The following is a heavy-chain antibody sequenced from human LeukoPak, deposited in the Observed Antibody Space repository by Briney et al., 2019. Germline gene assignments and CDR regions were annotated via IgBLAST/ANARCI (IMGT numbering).Heavy chain of an antibody. D-gene: IGHD1-26*01. CDR1: GGTFSSYA. Sequence: SVKVSCKASGGTFSSYAISWVRQAPGQGLEWMGGIIPIFGTANYAQKFQGRVTITAVESTSTAYMELSSLRSEDTAVYYCASAVVGATDYYYYGMDVWGQGTTVTVSS. J-gene: IGHJ6*02. CDR2: IIPIFGTA. V-gene: IGHV1-69*01. CDR3: ASAVVGATDYYYYGMDV.